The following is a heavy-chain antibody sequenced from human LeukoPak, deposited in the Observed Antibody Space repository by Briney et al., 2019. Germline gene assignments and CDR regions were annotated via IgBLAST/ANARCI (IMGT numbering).Heavy chain of an antibody. CDR1: GGSISNYY. D-gene: IGHD2-2*01. Sequence: PSETLSLTSTVSGGSISNYYWSWIRQPPGKGLEWIGYMYYSGSTNYNPSLESRVTISGDTSKNQFSLKLTSVTAADTAVYYCARSPGTSASGPRRNVFDVWGQGTMVTVSS. CDR3: ARSPGTSASGPRRNVFDV. J-gene: IGHJ3*01. CDR2: MYYSGST. V-gene: IGHV4-59*08.